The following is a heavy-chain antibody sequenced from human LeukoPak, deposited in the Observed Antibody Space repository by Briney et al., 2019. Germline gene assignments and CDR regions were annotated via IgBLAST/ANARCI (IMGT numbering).Heavy chain of an antibody. CDR2: IYYSGST. D-gene: IGHD3-10*01. CDR3: ARAAPSYYGSGSLGSYYYGMDV. J-gene: IGHJ6*02. V-gene: IGHV4-39*07. CDR1: GGSISSSNYY. Sequence: SETLSLTCTVSGGSISSSNYYWGWIRQPPGKGLEWIGSIYYSGSTYYNPSLKSRVTISVDTSKNQFSLKLSSVTAADTAMYYCARAAPSYYGSGSLGSYYYGMDVWGQGTTVTVSS.